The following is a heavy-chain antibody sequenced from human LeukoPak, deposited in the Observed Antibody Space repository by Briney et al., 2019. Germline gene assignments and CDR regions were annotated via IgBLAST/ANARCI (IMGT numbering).Heavy chain of an antibody. V-gene: IGHV4-59*01. CDR1: GGSISSYY. CDR3: ARSSWGSTAFDI. J-gene: IGHJ3*02. Sequence: SETLSLTCTVSGGSISSYYWSWIRQPPGKGLEWIGYIYYSGSTNYNPSLKSRVTISVDTSKNQFSLKLSSVTAADTAVYYCARSSWGSTAFDIWXXXTMVTVSS. D-gene: IGHD7-27*01. CDR2: IYYSGST.